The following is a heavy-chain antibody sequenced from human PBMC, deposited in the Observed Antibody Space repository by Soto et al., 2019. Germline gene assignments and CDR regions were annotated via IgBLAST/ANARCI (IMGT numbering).Heavy chain of an antibody. V-gene: IGHV4-39*01. D-gene: IGHD3-10*01. CDR2: SFHSGTT. CDR1: GASISSTSDY. Sequence: QLQLQESGPGLVKPSETLSLTCTVSGASISSTSDYWGWIRQSPGMGLEWIGSSFHSGTTYYNPSPQSRITTSAAASKTQSSRRLSSAAAADTALYFCAGQVGGGFGYADSDDAFDIWGQGTVVTVSS. J-gene: IGHJ3*02. CDR3: AGQVGGGFGYADSDDAFDI.